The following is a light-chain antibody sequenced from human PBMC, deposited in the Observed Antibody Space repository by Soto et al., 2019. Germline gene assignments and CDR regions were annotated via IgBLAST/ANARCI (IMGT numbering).Light chain of an antibody. V-gene: IGLV2-8*01. CDR2: EVS. J-gene: IGLJ3*02. Sequence: QSALTQPPSASGSPGQSVTISCTGPSSDVGGYDFVSWYQHHPGKAPKLMIYEVSKRPSGVPDRFSGSKSGNTASLTVSGIQAEDEAEYYCNLYVDGDHWVFGGGTKMTV. CDR1: SSDVGGYDF. CDR3: NLYVDGDHWV.